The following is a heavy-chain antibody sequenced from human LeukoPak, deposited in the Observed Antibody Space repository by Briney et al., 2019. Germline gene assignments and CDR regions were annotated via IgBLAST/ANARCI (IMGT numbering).Heavy chain of an antibody. Sequence: ASVKVSCKASGYTFTSYYMHWVRQAPGQGLEWMGIINPSGGSTSYAQKFQGRVTMTRDMSTSTVYMELSSLRSEDTAVYYCAREGELRAFQHWGQGTLVTVSS. D-gene: IGHD1-7*01. V-gene: IGHV1-46*01. CDR2: INPSGGST. J-gene: IGHJ1*01. CDR3: AREGELRAFQH. CDR1: GYTFTSYY.